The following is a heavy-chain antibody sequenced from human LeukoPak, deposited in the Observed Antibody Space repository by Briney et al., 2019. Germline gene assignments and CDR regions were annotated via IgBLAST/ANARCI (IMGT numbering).Heavy chain of an antibody. CDR2: INHSGST. D-gene: IGHD3-10*01. V-gene: IGHV4-34*01. CDR1: GGSFSGYY. J-gene: IGHJ4*02. Sequence: PSGTLSLTGAVYGGSFSGYYWSWIGQPPGKGLEGIGEINHSGSTNYNPSLKSRVTISVDTSKNQFSLKLSSVTAADTAVYYCARGGPYGSGSCDYWGQGTLVTVSS. CDR3: ARGGPYGSGSCDY.